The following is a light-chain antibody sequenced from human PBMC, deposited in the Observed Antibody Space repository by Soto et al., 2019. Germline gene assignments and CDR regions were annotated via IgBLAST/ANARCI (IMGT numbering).Light chain of an antibody. CDR3: QQYFSYPLT. V-gene: IGKV1-5*01. CDR1: QSRGTW. J-gene: IGKJ4*01. CDR2: DVS. Sequence: DIQMTQSPSTLSASVGDRVIITCRASQSRGTWLAWYQQKPGTAPVLLIYDVSSLESGVPSRFSGSGSGTEFTLTISSLQPDDFATYDCQQYFSYPLTFGGGTRVEIK.